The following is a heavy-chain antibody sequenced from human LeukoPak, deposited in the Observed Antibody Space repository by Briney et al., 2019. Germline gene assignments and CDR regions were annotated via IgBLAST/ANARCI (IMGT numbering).Heavy chain of an antibody. Sequence: SVKVSCKASGGTFSSYAISWVRQAPGQGLEWMGRIIPILGIANYAQKFQGRVTITADKSTSTAYIELSSLRSEDTAVYYCARDKEGDYGSGQLDYWGQGTLVTVSS. J-gene: IGHJ4*02. CDR1: GGTFSSYA. CDR2: IIPILGIA. V-gene: IGHV1-69*04. D-gene: IGHD3-10*01. CDR3: ARDKEGDYGSGQLDY.